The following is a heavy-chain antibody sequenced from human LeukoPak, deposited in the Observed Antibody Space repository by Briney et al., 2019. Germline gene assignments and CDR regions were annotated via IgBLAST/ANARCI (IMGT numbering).Heavy chain of an antibody. J-gene: IGHJ4*02. CDR1: GFTFSSYA. V-gene: IGHV3-30*04. D-gene: IGHD4-23*01. CDR3: VRGLGYGGPLDY. CDR2: ISYDGSNK. Sequence: GGSLRLSCAASGFTFSSYAMHWVRQAPGKGLEWVAVISYDGSNKYYADSVKGRFTISRDNSKNTLYLQMNSLRAEDTAVYYCVRGLGYGGPLDYWGQGTLVTVSS.